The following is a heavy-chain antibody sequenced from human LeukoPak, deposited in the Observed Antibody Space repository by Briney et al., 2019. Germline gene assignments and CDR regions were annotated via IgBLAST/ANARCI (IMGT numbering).Heavy chain of an antibody. J-gene: IGHJ4*02. V-gene: IGHV4-31*03. Sequence: SQTLSLTCTVSGGSINSGGYYWSWISQHPGRGLEWIGYIYYSGGTYYNPSIRSRATISQDTSKNQFSLKLSSVTAADTAVYYCARRETAAGLFDYWGQGTLVTVSS. D-gene: IGHD6-13*01. CDR2: IYYSGGT. CDR3: ARRETAAGLFDY. CDR1: GGSINSGGYY.